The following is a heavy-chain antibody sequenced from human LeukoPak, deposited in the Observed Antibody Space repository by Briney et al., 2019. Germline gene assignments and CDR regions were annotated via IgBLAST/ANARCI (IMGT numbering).Heavy chain of an antibody. V-gene: IGHV3-30*03. D-gene: IGHD5-12*01. Sequence: PGRSLRLSCAASGFTFSSYGMHWVRQAPGKGLEWVAVISYDGSNKYYADSVKGRFTISRDNSKNTLYLQMNSLRAEDTAVYYCASIVAEDIWGQGTMVTVSS. J-gene: IGHJ3*02. CDR1: GFTFSSYG. CDR3: ASIVAEDI. CDR2: ISYDGSNK.